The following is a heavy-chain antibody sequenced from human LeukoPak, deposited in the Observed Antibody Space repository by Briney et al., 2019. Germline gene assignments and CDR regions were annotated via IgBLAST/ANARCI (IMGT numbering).Heavy chain of an antibody. J-gene: IGHJ4*02. V-gene: IGHV3-23*01. CDR2: ISGSGGST. CDR3: AKSSRIAARPDYFDY. D-gene: IGHD6-6*01. Sequence: SGGSLRLSCAASGFTFSSYAMSWVRQAPGKGLEWVSAISGSGGSTYYADSVKGRFTISRDNSKNTLYLQMDSLRAEDTAVYYCAKSSRIAARPDYFDYWGQGTLVTVSS. CDR1: GFTFSSYA.